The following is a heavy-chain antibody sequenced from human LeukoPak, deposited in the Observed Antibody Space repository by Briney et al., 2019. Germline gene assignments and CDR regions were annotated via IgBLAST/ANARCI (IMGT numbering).Heavy chain of an antibody. CDR2: INWNGGST. Sequence: PGGSLRLSCAASGFSSYSLNWVRQAPGKGLEWVSGINWNGGSTAYADSVKGRFTISRDNAKKSLYMQMNSLRDEDTALYYCAREYASLGFDIWGQGTMVTVSS. V-gene: IGHV3-20*04. CDR3: AREYASLGFDI. J-gene: IGHJ3*02. CDR1: GFSSYS. D-gene: IGHD7-27*01.